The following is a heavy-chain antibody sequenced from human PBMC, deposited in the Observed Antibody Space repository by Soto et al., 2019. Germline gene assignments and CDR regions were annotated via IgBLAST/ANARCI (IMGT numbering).Heavy chain of an antibody. CDR1: GGSISSSNW. CDR2: IYHSGST. Sequence: QVQLQESGPGLVKPSGTLSLTCAVSGGSISSSNWWSWVRQPPGKGLEWIGEIYHSGSTNYNPSLKSRVTISVYKSKNQFSLKLSSVTAADSAVYYCARGMGALAAVYDAFDIWGQGTMVTVSS. V-gene: IGHV4-4*02. J-gene: IGHJ3*02. D-gene: IGHD3-16*01. CDR3: ARGMGALAAVYDAFDI.